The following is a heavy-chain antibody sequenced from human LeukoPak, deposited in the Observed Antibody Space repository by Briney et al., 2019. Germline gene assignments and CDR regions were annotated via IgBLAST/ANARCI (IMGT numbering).Heavy chain of an antibody. D-gene: IGHD1-26*01. CDR1: GFTFSSYW. CDR3: ARDSHSGNYPWD. CDR2: INSDGSST. J-gene: IGHJ4*02. V-gene: IGHV3-74*01. Sequence: GGSLRLSCAASGFTFSSYWLHWVRQAPGKGLVWVSRINSDGSSTTYADSVKGRFTISRDNAKNTLYLQVNSLRGEDTAVYYCARDSHSGNYPWDWGPGTLVTVSS.